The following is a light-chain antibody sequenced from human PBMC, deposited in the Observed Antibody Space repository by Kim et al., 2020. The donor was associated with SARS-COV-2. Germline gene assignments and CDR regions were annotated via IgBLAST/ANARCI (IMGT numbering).Light chain of an antibody. CDR1: QGIRND. CDR2: AAS. CDR3: LQDYGYPRS. J-gene: IGKJ2*03. V-gene: IGKV1-6*01. Sequence: SASVGDIVTITCRASQGIRNDLGWYQQKPGKAPKVLIYAASRLQSGVPSRFSGSGSGTDFTLTISSLQPEDFATYYCLQDYGYPRSFGQGTKLEI.